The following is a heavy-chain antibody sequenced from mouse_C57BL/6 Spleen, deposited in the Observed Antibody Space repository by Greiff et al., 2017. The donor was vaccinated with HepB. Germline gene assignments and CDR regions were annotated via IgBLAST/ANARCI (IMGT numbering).Heavy chain of an antibody. CDR3: ARRGTTVVAKFDY. CDR2: INPYNGGT. CDR1: GYTFTDYY. D-gene: IGHD1-1*01. Sequence: EVQLLQSGPVLVKPGASVKMSCKASGYTFTDYYMNWVKQSHGKSLEWIGVINPYNGGTSYNQKFKGKATLTVDKSSSTAYMELNSLTSEDSAVYYCARRGTTVVAKFDYWGQGTTLTVSS. J-gene: IGHJ2*01. V-gene: IGHV1-19*01.